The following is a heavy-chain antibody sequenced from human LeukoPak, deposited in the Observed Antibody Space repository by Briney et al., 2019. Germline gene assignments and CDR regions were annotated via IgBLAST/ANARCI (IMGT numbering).Heavy chain of an antibody. D-gene: IGHD3-10*01. Sequence: SETLSLTCTVSGGSISSSGYYWRWIRQPPGKGLEWIGYIYYSGSTYYNPSLKSRLTISVDTSKNQFSLKLSSVTAADTAVYFCARTNYGSGSYYSFWGQGTLVTVST. J-gene: IGHJ4*02. CDR1: GGSISSSGYY. V-gene: IGHV4-30-4*01. CDR3: ARTNYGSGSYYSF. CDR2: IYYSGST.